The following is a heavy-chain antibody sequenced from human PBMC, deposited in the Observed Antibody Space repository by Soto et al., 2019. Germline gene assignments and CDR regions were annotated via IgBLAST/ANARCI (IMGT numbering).Heavy chain of an antibody. CDR2: VYYTGST. V-gene: IGHV4-59*01. J-gene: IGHJ4*02. Sequence: TSETLSLTCTVSGGSIRNYYWSWIRQPPGKGLEWIGYVYYTGSTVYNPSFQSRVTISVDTSKSQFSLKLISVTTADTAVYFCAREGNLGRWIQPLDSWGQGTLVTVSS. CDR3: AREGNLGRWIQPLDS. CDR1: GGSIRNYY. D-gene: IGHD2-2*03.